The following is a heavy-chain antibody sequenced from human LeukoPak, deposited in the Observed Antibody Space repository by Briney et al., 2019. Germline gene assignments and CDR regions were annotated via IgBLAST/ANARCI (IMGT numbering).Heavy chain of an antibody. CDR1: GGSISSSSYC. CDR3: ARHARVPAATHSNWFDP. D-gene: IGHD2-2*01. V-gene: IGHV4-39*01. Sequence: SETLSLTCTVSGGSISSSSYCWGWIRQPPGKGLEWIGSIYYSGSTYYNPSLKSRVTISVDTSKNQFSLKLSSVTAADTAVYYCARHARVPAATHSNWFDPWGQGTLVTVSS. CDR2: IYYSGST. J-gene: IGHJ5*02.